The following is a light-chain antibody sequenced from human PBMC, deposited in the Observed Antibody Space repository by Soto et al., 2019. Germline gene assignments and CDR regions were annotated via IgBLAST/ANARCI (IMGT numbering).Light chain of an antibody. CDR2: NDD. CDR3: ATWDDSLNAFV. J-gene: IGLJ1*01. CDR1: TSSIGSNA. Sequence: QSVLTQSPSASGTPGQRITIYCSGSTSSIGSNAVNWYQQFPGTAPTLLIYNDDQRPSGVPDRFSGSKSGTSASLAISGLHSEDEADYYCATWDDSLNAFVFGTGTKVTVL. V-gene: IGLV1-44*01.